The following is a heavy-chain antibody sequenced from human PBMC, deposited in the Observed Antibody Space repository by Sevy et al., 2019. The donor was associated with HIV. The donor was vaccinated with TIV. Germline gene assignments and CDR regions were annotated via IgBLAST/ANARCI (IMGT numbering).Heavy chain of an antibody. CDR2: IRYDGSNK. D-gene: IGHD3-22*01. CDR1: GFTFSSYG. V-gene: IGHV3-30*02. CDR3: AKAGSSGYYYYYYYMDV. Sequence: GGFLRLSCAASGFTFSSYGMHWVRQAPGKGLEWVAFIRYDGSNKYYADSVKGRFTISRDNSKNTLYLQMNSLRAEDTAVYYCAKAGSSGYYYYYYYMDVWGKGTTVTVSS. J-gene: IGHJ6*03.